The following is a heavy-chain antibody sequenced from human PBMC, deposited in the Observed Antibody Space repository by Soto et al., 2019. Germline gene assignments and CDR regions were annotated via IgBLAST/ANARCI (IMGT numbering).Heavy chain of an antibody. J-gene: IGHJ6*02. D-gene: IGHD5-18*01. CDR2: ISWNSGSI. CDR3: ARVLGLGYSYAEVHYYYGMDV. Sequence: GGSLRLSCAASGFTFDDYAMHWVRQAPGKGLEWVSGISWNSGSIGYADSVKGRFTISRDNAKNSLYLQMNSLRAEDTAVYYCARVLGLGYSYAEVHYYYGMDVWGQGTTVTVSS. CDR1: GFTFDDYA. V-gene: IGHV3-9*01.